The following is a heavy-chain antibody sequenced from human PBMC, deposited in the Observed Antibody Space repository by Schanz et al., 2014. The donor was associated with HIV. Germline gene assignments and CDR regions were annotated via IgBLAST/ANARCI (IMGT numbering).Heavy chain of an antibody. D-gene: IGHD3-9*01. V-gene: IGHV3-48*02. CDR3: ARDNEERDIWTGNYYYYGMDV. J-gene: IGHJ6*02. CDR2: ISSGSTTI. Sequence: VQLVESGGGVVQPGMSLTLSCVASGFTFSKYSMNWVRQAPGKGLEWVSYISSGSTTIHYADSVMGRFTISRDNAKNSMYLVMNSLRDEDTAVYYCARDNEERDIWTGNYYYYGMDVWGQGTTVTVAS. CDR1: GFTFSKYS.